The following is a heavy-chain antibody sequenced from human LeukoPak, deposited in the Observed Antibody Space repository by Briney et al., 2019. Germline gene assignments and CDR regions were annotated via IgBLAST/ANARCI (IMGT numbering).Heavy chain of an antibody. Sequence: ASVKVSCKASGYMFTSYAMNWERQAPGQGLELMGWINTSAGNPTYAQGFTGRFVFSLDTSVSTAYLQISSLKAEDTAVYYCARDLRGDAFDIWGQGTMVTVSS. CDR2: INTSAGNP. CDR1: GYMFTSYA. CDR3: ARDLRGDAFDI. D-gene: IGHD5/OR15-5a*01. V-gene: IGHV7-4-1*02. J-gene: IGHJ3*02.